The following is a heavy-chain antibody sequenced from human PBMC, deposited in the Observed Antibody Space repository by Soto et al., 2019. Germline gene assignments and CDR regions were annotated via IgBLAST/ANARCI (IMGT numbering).Heavy chain of an antibody. Sequence: GGSLRLSCAASGFTFSSYSMNWVRQAPGKGLEWVSYISSSSSTIYYADSVKGRFTISRDNAKNSLYLQMNSLRAEDTAVYYCARDSAYHGPWGQGTLVTVSS. D-gene: IGHD2-2*01. J-gene: IGHJ4*02. CDR3: ARDSAYHGP. CDR2: ISSSSSTI. CDR1: GFTFSSYS. V-gene: IGHV3-48*01.